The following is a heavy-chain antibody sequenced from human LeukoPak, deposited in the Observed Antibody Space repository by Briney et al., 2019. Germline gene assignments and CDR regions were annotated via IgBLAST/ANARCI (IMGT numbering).Heavy chain of an antibody. Sequence: PSETLSLTCTVSGGSISSYYWSWIRQPPGKGLEWIGYIYYSGSTNYNPSLQSRVTISVDTSKNQFSLKLSSVTAADTAVYYCARHAYCGGDCYRYFDYWGQGTLVSVSS. D-gene: IGHD2-21*02. CDR3: ARHAYCGGDCYRYFDY. CDR1: GGSISSYY. CDR2: IYYSGST. J-gene: IGHJ4*02. V-gene: IGHV4-59*08.